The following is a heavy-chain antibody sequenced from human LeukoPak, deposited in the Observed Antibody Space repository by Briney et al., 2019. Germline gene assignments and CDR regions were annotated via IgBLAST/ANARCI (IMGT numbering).Heavy chain of an antibody. Sequence: ASVKVSCKASGYTFTRYYMHWVRQAPGQGLEWMGIINPSGGSPSYAQNFQGSVTMTRDTSTSTVYMELSSLRSEDTAGYYCARARTVVTPFDAFDICVQGTMVTVSS. V-gene: IGHV1-46*01. CDR1: GYTFTRYY. D-gene: IGHD2-21*02. CDR3: ARARTVVTPFDAFDI. J-gene: IGHJ3*02. CDR2: INPSGGSP.